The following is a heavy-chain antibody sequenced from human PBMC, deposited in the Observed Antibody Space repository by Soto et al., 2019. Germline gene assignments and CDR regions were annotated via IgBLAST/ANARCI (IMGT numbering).Heavy chain of an antibody. CDR3: ATGMTTVITFDY. CDR1: GGSISSGGYS. D-gene: IGHD4-17*01. J-gene: IGHJ4*02. V-gene: IGHV4-30-2*01. Sequence: PSETLSLTCAVSGGSISSGGYSWSWIRQPPGKGLESIGYIYHSGSTYYNPSLKSRVTISVDRSKNQFSLKLSSVTAADTAVYYCATGMTTVITFDYCGQGTLVTVSS. CDR2: IYHSGST.